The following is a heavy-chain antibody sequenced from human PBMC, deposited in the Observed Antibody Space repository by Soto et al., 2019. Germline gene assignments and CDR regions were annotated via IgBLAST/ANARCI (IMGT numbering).Heavy chain of an antibody. CDR2: ISGSGTVT. D-gene: IGHD4-17*01. J-gene: IGHJ4*02. V-gene: IGHV3-23*01. CDR1: GFTFSSYA. Sequence: GGSLRLSCAASGFTFSSYAMSWVRQAPGKGLEWVSVISGSGTVTDYTDSVKGRFTISRDNSKNTLYLQMNSLRAEDTAVYYCAKRPRLGLRDYFDYWGQGTLLTVSS. CDR3: AKRPRLGLRDYFDY.